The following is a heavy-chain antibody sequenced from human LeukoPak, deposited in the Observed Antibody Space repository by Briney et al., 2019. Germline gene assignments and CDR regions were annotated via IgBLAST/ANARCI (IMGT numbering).Heavy chain of an antibody. CDR2: IYYSGST. D-gene: IGHD6-13*01. Sequence: PSETLSLTCTVSGGSIGSYYWSWIRQPPGKGLEWIGYIYYSGSTNYNPSLKSRVTISVDTSKNQFSLKLSSVTAADTAVYYCARDSSSFSDAFDIWGQGTMVTVSS. CDR1: GGSIGSYY. CDR3: ARDSSSFSDAFDI. V-gene: IGHV4-59*01. J-gene: IGHJ3*02.